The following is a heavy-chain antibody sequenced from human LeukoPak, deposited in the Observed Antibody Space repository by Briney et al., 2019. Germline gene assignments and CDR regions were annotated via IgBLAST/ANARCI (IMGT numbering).Heavy chain of an antibody. J-gene: IGHJ5*02. D-gene: IGHD6-13*01. Sequence: ASVKVSCKASGYTFISYGISWVRQAPGQGLEWMGWISAYNGNTNYAQKLQGRVTMTTDTSTSTAYMELRSLRSDDTAVYYCARVIAAAGTSWFDPWGQGTLVTVSS. V-gene: IGHV1-18*01. CDR1: GYTFISYG. CDR2: ISAYNGNT. CDR3: ARVIAAAGTSWFDP.